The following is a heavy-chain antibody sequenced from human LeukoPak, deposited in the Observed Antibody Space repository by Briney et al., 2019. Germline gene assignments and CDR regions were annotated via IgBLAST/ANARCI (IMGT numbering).Heavy chain of an antibody. V-gene: IGHV4-39*02. CDR1: GGSISSSSYY. D-gene: IGHD2-2*01. J-gene: IGHJ4*02. CDR2: IYYSGST. Sequence: PSETLSLTCTVSGGSISSSSYYWGWIRQPPGKGLEWIGSIYYSGSTYYNPSLKSRVTISVDTSKNQFSLKLSSVTAADTAVYYCARDSGPVVPAAMNYFDYWGQGTLVTVSS. CDR3: ARDSGPVVPAAMNYFDY.